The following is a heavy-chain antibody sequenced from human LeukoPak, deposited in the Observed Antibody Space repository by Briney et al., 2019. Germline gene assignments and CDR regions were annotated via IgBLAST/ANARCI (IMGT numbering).Heavy chain of an antibody. CDR1: GFTFSSYS. D-gene: IGHD3-16*01. Sequence: PGGSLRLSCAASGFTFSSYSMNWVRQAPGKGLEWVSYISSSSSTIYYADSVKGRSTISRDNAKNSLYLQMNSLRAEDTAVYYCASRAGSIAIMYYFDYWGQGTLVTVSS. V-gene: IGHV3-48*01. CDR2: ISSSSSTI. CDR3: ASRAGSIAIMYYFDY. J-gene: IGHJ4*02.